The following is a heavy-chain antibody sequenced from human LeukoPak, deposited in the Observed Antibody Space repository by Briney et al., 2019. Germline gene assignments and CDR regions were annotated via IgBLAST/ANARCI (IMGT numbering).Heavy chain of an antibody. Sequence: GVSLRLSCAASGFTFDDFGMRWVRQAPGKGREGVSGINWNGGSTGYADSVKGRFTISRDNAKNSLYLQMNSLRAEDTALYYCARAGSGWDFDYWGQGTLVTVSS. CDR2: INWNGGST. V-gene: IGHV3-20*04. CDR3: ARAGSGWDFDY. J-gene: IGHJ4*02. D-gene: IGHD6-19*01. CDR1: GFTFDDFG.